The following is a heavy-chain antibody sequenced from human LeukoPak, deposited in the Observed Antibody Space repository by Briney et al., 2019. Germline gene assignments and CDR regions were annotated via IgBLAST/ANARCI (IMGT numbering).Heavy chain of an antibody. CDR2: IRYDGNNK. D-gene: IGHD1-14*01. J-gene: IGHJ3*02. V-gene: IGHV3-30*02. CDR1: GFTFSSYG. Sequence: GGSLRLSCAASGFTFSSYGMHWVRQAPGKGLEWVAFIRYDGNNKYYADSVKGRFTISRDNSKNTLYLQMNSLRAGDTAVYYCAKGPVDAIRNAFDIWGQGTMVTVSS. CDR3: AKGPVDAIRNAFDI.